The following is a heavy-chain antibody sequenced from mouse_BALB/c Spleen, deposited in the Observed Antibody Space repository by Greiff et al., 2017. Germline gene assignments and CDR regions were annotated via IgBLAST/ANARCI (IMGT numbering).Heavy chain of an antibody. J-gene: IGHJ3*01. V-gene: IGHV2-3*01. D-gene: IGHD2-1*01. Sequence: VQGVESGPGLVAPSQSLSITCTVSGFSLTSYGVSWVRQPPGKGLEWLGVIWGDGSTNYHSALISRLSISKDNSKSQVFLKLNSLQTDDTATYYCAKPSYGNYVAWFAYWGQGTLVTVSA. CDR3: AKPSYGNYVAWFAY. CDR2: IWGDGST. CDR1: GFSLTSYG.